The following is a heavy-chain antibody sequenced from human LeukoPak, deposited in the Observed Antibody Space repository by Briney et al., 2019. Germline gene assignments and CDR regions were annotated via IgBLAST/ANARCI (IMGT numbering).Heavy chain of an antibody. CDR1: GFTFSTYG. D-gene: IGHD3-22*01. CDR3: ASLFYDSSGYYVGY. V-gene: IGHV3-21*01. CDR2: ISSSSSYI. J-gene: IGHJ4*02. Sequence: TGGSLRLSCAASGFTFSTYGMNWVRQAPGKGLEWVSSISSSSSYIYYADSVKGRFTISRDNAKNSLYLQMNSLRAEDTAVYYCASLFYDSSGYYVGYWGQGTLVTVSS.